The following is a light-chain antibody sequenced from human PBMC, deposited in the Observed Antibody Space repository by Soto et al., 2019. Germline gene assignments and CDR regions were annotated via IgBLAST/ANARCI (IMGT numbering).Light chain of an antibody. CDR3: CSYAGSYTWV. V-gene: IGLV2-11*01. CDR2: DVS. J-gene: IGLJ3*02. CDR1: SSDVGGYNY. Sequence: QSALTQPRSVSGSPGQSVTISCTGTSSDVGGYNYVSWYQQHPGKAPKVMINDVSKRPSGVPDRFSGSKSGNTASLTISGIQAEDEADYYCCSYAGSYTWVFGGGTKLTVL.